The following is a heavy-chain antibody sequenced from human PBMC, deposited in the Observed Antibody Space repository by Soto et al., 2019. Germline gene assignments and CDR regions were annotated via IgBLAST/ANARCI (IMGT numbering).Heavy chain of an antibody. CDR3: ANLWFGELLYPPFDY. CDR2: IYYSGST. V-gene: IGHV4-39*01. Sequence: QLQLQESGPGLVKPSETLSLTCTDSGGSISSSSYYWGWIRQPPGKGLEWIGSIYYSGSTYYNPSLKSRVTISVDTSKNQFSLKLSSVTAADTAVYYCANLWFGELLYPPFDYWGQGTLVTVSS. CDR1: GGSISSSSYY. D-gene: IGHD3-10*01. J-gene: IGHJ4*02.